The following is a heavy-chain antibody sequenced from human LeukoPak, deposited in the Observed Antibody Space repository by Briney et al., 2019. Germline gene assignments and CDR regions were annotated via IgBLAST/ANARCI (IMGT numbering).Heavy chain of an antibody. CDR1: GGSISSYY. CDR2: IYYSGST. CDR3: ARAGDYVWGSYRSTSFDY. V-gene: IGHV4-59*01. Sequence: SETLSLTCTVSGGSISSYYWSWIRQPPGKGLEWIGYIYYSGSTNYNPSLKSRVTISVDTSKNQFSLKLGSVTAADTAVYYCARAGDYVWGSYRSTSFDYWGQGTLVIVSS. D-gene: IGHD3-16*02. J-gene: IGHJ4*02.